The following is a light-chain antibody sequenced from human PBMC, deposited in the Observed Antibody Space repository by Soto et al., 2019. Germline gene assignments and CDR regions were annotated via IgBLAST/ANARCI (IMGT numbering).Light chain of an antibody. V-gene: IGKV3-15*01. J-gene: IGKJ4*01. Sequence: EIVMTQSPATLSVSPGARATLFCRASQSVRSNFLAWYQQKPGQSPSLLIYSASIRATGIPARFSCSRSGTEFTLTITSLQSEDLAVEYWQHYSAWPFTVGGGTKVEVK. CDR2: SAS. CDR1: QSVRSN. CDR3: QHYSAWPFT.